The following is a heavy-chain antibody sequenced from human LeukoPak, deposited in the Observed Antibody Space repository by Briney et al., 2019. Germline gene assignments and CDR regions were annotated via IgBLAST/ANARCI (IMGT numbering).Heavy chain of an antibody. CDR3: ARGTMVRGVIRPTDY. CDR1: GHTFTGYY. V-gene: IGHV1-2*02. J-gene: IGHJ4*02. CDR2: INPNSGGT. D-gene: IGHD3-10*01. Sequence: ASVKVSCKASGHTFTGYYMHWVRQAPGQGLEWMGWINPNSGGTNYAQKFQGRVTMTRDTSISTAYMELSRLRSDDTAVYYCARGTMVRGVIRPTDYWGQGTLVTVSS.